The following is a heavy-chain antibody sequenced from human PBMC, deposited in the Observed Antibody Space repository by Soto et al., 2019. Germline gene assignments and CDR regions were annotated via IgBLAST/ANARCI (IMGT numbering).Heavy chain of an antibody. Sequence: EVQLLESGGGLVQPGGSLRLSCGASGLTFSSYGMSWVRQGPGKGLEWVADISGSGDATHYADSVKGHFTISRDNSKNTLFLQMNSLRAEDTAIYYCARGAWGSIHDHWGQGTLVIVSS. V-gene: IGHV3-23*01. D-gene: IGHD3-16*01. CDR1: GLTFSSYG. CDR3: ARGAWGSIHDH. J-gene: IGHJ4*02. CDR2: ISGSGDAT.